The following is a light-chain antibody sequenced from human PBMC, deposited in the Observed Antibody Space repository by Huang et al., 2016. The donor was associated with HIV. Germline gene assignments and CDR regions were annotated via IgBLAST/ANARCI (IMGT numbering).Light chain of an antibody. CDR2: DAS. CDR3: HQYDDWPPWT. J-gene: IGKJ1*01. V-gene: IGKV3-15*01. CDR1: QSVGSN. Sequence: EVVMTQSPATLSVAPGERATLSCRASQSVGSNLAWYQQQPGQPPRLLSYDASTRASGVPARFSGSGSGTEFTLTVNGLQSEDCGVYYCHQYDDWPPWTFGQGTKVEVK.